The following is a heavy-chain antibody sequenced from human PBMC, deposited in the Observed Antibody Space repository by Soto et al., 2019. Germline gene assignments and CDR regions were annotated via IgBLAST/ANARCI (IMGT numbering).Heavy chain of an antibody. J-gene: IGHJ4*02. D-gene: IGHD3-10*02. Sequence: SETLSLTCAVSGGSLSSSNWWGCVRHPPGNGLEWIAEIYHSGRTTYNPTLKSRVNISVDKAKNQFSPKLTSVTAADTAVYYCARNPHKSGGSCSDFLAYWGQGTLVTVSS. CDR2: IYHSGRT. CDR1: GGSLSSSNW. V-gene: IGHV4-4*02. CDR3: ARNPHKSGGSCSDFLAY.